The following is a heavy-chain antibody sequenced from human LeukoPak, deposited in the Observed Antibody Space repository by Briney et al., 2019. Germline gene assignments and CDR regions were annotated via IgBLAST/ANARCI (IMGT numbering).Heavy chain of an antibody. CDR2: MNPNSGNT. D-gene: IGHD5-12*01. J-gene: IGHJ4*02. CDR3: ARGYSGYDDNFDY. V-gene: IGHV1-8*02. CDR1: GFTFTGYY. Sequence: ASMKVSCKASGFTFTGYYIHWVRQATGQGLEWMGWMNPNSGNTGYAQKFQGRVTMTRNTSISTAYMELSSLRSEDTAVYYCARGYSGYDDNFDYWGQGTLVTVSS.